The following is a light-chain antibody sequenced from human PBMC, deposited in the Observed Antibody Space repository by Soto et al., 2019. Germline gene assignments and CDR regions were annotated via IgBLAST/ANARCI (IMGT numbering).Light chain of an antibody. J-gene: IGKJ2*01. V-gene: IGKV3-20*01. CDR3: QQYGSSSFT. Sequence: EIVLTQSPGTLSLSSGERATLSCRASQSVSSSYLAWYQQKPGQAPRLLVYATSSRATGIPDRFSGSGSGTHFTLTTSRLEPEDFAVYYCQQYGSSSFTFGQGTKLEIK. CDR1: QSVSSSY. CDR2: ATS.